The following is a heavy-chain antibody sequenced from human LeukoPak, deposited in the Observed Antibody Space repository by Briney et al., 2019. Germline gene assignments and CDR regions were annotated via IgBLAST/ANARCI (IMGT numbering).Heavy chain of an antibody. Sequence: PSETLSLTCSVSGGSISSSSHYWDWIRQPPGAGLEWIGRIYNSGNTNYNPSLKSRVTISVDTSRSQFSLELNFVTASDTAVYYCARGVETTNFEFWGQGTLVTVSS. V-gene: IGHV4-39*07. D-gene: IGHD4-23*01. J-gene: IGHJ4*02. CDR1: GGSISSSSHY. CDR2: IYNSGNT. CDR3: ARGVETTNFEF.